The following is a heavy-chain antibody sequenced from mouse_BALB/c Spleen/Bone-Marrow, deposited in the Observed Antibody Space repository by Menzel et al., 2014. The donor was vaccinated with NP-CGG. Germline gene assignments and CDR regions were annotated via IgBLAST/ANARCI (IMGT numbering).Heavy chain of an antibody. Sequence: EVMLVESGPSLVKPSQTLSLTCSVTGDSITSGYWSWIRKFPGNKLEYMGYISYSGSTYYDPSLKSRISITRDTSKNQYYLQLNSVTTEDTATYYCARIYYDSHWYFDVWGAGTTVTVSS. CDR1: GDSITSGY. V-gene: IGHV3-8*02. CDR3: ARIYYDSHWYFDV. J-gene: IGHJ1*01. CDR2: ISYSGST. D-gene: IGHD2-4*01.